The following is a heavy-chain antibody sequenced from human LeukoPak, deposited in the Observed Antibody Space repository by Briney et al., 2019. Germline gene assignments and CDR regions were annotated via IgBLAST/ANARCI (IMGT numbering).Heavy chain of an antibody. Sequence: GGSLRLSCAVSGFTFSSYWIHWVRQAPGKGLVWVSRINSDGSSTNYADSVKGRFTISRDNAKNTLYLQMNSLRAEDTAAYYCARGYPHLDYWGQGTLVTVSS. CDR2: INSDGSST. CDR3: ARGYPHLDY. D-gene: IGHD5-18*01. V-gene: IGHV3-74*01. J-gene: IGHJ4*02. CDR1: GFTFSSYW.